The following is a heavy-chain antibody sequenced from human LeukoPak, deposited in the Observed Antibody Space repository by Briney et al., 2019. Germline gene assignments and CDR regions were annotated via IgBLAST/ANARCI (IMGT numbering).Heavy chain of an antibody. CDR1: GGSISSSSYY. CDR2: IYYSGST. Sequence: PSETLSLTCTVSGGSISSSSYYWGWIRQPPGKGLEWIGSIYYSGSTYYNPSLKSRVTISVDTSKNQFSLKLSSVTAADTAVYYCARGPLEQWLVRSYYYYGMDVWGQGTTVTVSS. D-gene: IGHD6-19*01. CDR3: ARGPLEQWLVRSYYYYGMDV. V-gene: IGHV4-39*07. J-gene: IGHJ6*02.